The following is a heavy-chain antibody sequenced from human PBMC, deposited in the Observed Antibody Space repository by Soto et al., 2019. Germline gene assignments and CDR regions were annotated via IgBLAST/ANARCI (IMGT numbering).Heavy chain of an antibody. CDR1: GYTFSGYY. CDR3: GRGRSGEIVIFY. V-gene: IGHV1-2*02. Sequence: QVQLVQSGAEVKESGASVKVSCKASGYTFSGYYIHWVRQAPGQAPEWVGEIGPKSGDTRYAQKFQGRVTMTKDTSITTVYMEMRNRSPDDTAVYFCGRGRSGEIVIFYWGQGTLVTVHS. D-gene: IGHD5-12*01. CDR2: IGPKSGDT. J-gene: IGHJ4*02.